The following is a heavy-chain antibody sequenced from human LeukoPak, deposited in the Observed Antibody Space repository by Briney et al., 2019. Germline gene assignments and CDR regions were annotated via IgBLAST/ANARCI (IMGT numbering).Heavy chain of an antibody. V-gene: IGHV1-2*06. CDR1: GYTFTAFY. D-gene: IGHD2-15*01. CDR2: INPDSGDT. Sequence: ASVKVSCKASGYTFTAFYIHWVRQAPGQGLEWMGRINPDSGDTNYAQKFQGRVTMTRDTSISTAYMELSRLRSDDTAVYYCASLVADNYYYYMDVWGKGTTVTVSS. J-gene: IGHJ6*03. CDR3: ASLVADNYYYYMDV.